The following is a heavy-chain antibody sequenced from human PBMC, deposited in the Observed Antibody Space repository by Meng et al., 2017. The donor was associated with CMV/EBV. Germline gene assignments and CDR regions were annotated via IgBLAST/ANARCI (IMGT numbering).Heavy chain of an antibody. D-gene: IGHD2-2*01. V-gene: IGHV3-30-3*01. CDR1: GFTFSSYA. CDR2: ISYDGSNK. J-gene: IGHJ3*02. CDR3: ARDLFGGRNIVVVPAANAFDI. Sequence: GGSLRLSCAASGFTFSSYAMHWARQAPGKGLEWVAVISYDGSNKYYADSVKGRFTISRDNSKNTPYLQMNSLRAEDTAVYYCARDLFGGRNIVVVPAANAFDIWGQGTMVTVSS.